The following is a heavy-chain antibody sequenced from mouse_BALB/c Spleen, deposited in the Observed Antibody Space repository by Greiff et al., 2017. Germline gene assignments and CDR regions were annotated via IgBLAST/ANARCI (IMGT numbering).Heavy chain of an antibody. CDR1: GYTFTSYW. CDR3: AREITTSFDD. CDR2: INPSNGRT. Sequence: QVQLQQPGAELVKPGASVKLSCKASGYTFTSYWMHWVKQRPGQGLEWIGEINPSNGRTNYNEKFKSKATLTVDKSSSTAYMQLSSLTSEDSAVYYCAREITTSFDDWGQGTTLTVAS. J-gene: IGHJ2*01. V-gene: IGHV1S81*02. D-gene: IGHD2-4*01.